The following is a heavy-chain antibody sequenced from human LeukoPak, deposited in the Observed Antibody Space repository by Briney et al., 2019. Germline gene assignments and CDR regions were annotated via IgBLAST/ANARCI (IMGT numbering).Heavy chain of an antibody. CDR2: ISSSSSTI. V-gene: IGHV3-48*04. CDR1: GFTFGSYS. CDR3: ASNDDYGDYRYYYYYMDV. D-gene: IGHD4-17*01. J-gene: IGHJ6*03. Sequence: GGSLRLSCAASGFTFGSYSMNWVRQAPGKGLEWVSYISSSSSTIYYADSVKGRFTISRDNAKNSLYLQMNSLRAEDTAVYYCASNDDYGDYRYYYYYMDVWGKGTTVTVSS.